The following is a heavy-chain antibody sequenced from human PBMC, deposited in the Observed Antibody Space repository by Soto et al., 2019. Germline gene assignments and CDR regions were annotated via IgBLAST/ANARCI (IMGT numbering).Heavy chain of an antibody. D-gene: IGHD3-22*01. V-gene: IGHV1-2*02. J-gene: IGHJ4*02. CDR3: ARRKGDYYDSSGYHSYFDY. CDR1: GYTFTDYY. CDR2: INPNSGGT. Sequence: QVQLVQSGASVKKPGASVKVSCKASGYTFTDYYVHWVRQAPGQGLEWMGWINPNSGGTKSAQKFQGRVTMTRDTSISTAYMELSRLRSDDTAVYYCARRKGDYYDSSGYHSYFDYWGQGTLVTVSS.